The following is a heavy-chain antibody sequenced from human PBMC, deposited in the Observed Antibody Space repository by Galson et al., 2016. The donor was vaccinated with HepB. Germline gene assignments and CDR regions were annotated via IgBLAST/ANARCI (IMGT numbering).Heavy chain of an antibody. J-gene: IGHJ3*01. CDR1: GFLVSSSF. V-gene: IGHV3-53*01. CDR3: AKPRNSGTYPDAFDV. Sequence: SLRLSCAASGFLVSSSFMSWVRQTPGTGLEWVTVMYPRGDTHYSDSVRGRFTISRDNARNSLYLQMNSLRAEDTAVYYCAKPRNSGTYPDAFDVWGQGTKVTVSS. D-gene: IGHD1-26*01. CDR2: MYPRGDT.